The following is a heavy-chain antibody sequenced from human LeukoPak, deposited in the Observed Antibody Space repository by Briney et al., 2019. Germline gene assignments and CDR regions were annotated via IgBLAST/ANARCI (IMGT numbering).Heavy chain of an antibody. D-gene: IGHD6-13*01. CDR3: ARARYSSSWYYYYGMDV. Sequence: SVKVSCKASGGTFSSYAISWVRQAPGQGLEWMGGIIPIFGTANYAQKSQGRVTITADESTSTAYMELSSLRSEDTAVYYCARARYSSSWYYYYGMDVWGQGTTVTVSS. V-gene: IGHV1-69*13. CDR2: IIPIFGTA. CDR1: GGTFSSYA. J-gene: IGHJ6*02.